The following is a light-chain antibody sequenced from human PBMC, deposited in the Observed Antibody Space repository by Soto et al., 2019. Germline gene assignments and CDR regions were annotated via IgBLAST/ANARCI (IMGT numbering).Light chain of an antibody. CDR2: EVC. V-gene: IGLV2-14*01. J-gene: IGLJ2*01. Sequence: QSVLTQPASVSGAPGQSITISCTGSSSDVGGYNYVSWYQQHPGRPPKLMIYEVCSRPSGVSNRFSCSKSGNTASLTISGLQAADEDDYYCSSYTAGSTLVIFGGGTKLTVL. CDR1: SSDVGGYNY. CDR3: SSYTAGSTLVI.